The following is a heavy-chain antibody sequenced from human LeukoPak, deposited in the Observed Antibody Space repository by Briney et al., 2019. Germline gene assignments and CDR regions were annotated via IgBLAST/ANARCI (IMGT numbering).Heavy chain of an antibody. CDR3: ARVARFVTAWHGVWEY. CDR1: GFTFSDYW. CDR2: IKQDGNQI. Sequence: PGGSLRLSCAASGFTFSDYWMTWVRQAPGKGLEWVANIKQDGNQIYYVGSVNGRFTISRDNAKSSLSLQMNTLRADDTAVYYCARVARFVTAWHGVWEYWGQGTLVTVSS. D-gene: IGHD3-16*01. J-gene: IGHJ4*02. V-gene: IGHV3-7*05.